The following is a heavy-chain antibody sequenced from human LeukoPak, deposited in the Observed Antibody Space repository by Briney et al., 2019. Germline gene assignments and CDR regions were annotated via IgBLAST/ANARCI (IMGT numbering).Heavy chain of an antibody. V-gene: IGHV3-73*01. D-gene: IGHD2-15*01. CDR2: IRSKANSYAT. CDR3: TRPVRYCSGGSCYSGSFDY. CDR1: GFTFSGSA. J-gene: IGHJ4*02. Sequence: PGGSLRPSCAASGFTFSGSAMHWVRQASGKGLEWVGRIRSKANSYATAYAASVKGRFTISRDDSKNTAYLQMNSLKTEDTAVYYCTRPVRYCSGGSCYSGSFDYWGQGTLVTVSS.